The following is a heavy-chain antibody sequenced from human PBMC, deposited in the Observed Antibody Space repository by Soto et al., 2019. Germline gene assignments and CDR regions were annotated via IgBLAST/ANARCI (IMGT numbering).Heavy chain of an antibody. Sequence: EVQLVESGGGLVQPGGSLRLSCAASGFTVSSYYMSWVRQAPGKGLEWVAVIYRGGSAYYADSVKGRCTISIDNYKNKLYLQMNSLRAEDTAVSYCASHGYSYGVGYFDYWGQGTLVTVSS. J-gene: IGHJ4*02. V-gene: IGHV3-66*04. CDR2: IYRGGSA. CDR3: ASHGYSYGVGYFDY. CDR1: GFTVSSYY. D-gene: IGHD5-18*01.